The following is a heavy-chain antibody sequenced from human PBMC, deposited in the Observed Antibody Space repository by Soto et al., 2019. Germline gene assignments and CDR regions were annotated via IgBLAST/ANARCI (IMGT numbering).Heavy chain of an antibody. CDR2: ISSNGGTT. D-gene: IGHD1-7*01. J-gene: IGHJ4*02. CDR3: VRRVSGNYDY. V-gene: IGHV3-64*01. CDR1: GFTFSSYD. Sequence: EVQLAESGGGMVQPGGSLRLSCVASGFTFSSYDMHWVRQAPGKVLEYVSSISSNGGTTYYGNSVKGRFTISRDNSKNTLDLQMGSLRAEDMAVYYCVRRVSGNYDYWGQGTLVTVSS.